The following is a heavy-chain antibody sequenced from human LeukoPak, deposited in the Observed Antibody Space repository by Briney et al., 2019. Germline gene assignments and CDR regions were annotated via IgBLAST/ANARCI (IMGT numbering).Heavy chain of an antibody. CDR2: IYTSGST. Sequence: KTSETLSLTCTVSGGSISSGSYYWSWIRQPAGKGLEWIGRIYTSGSTNYNPSLKSRVTISVDTSKNQFSLKLSSVTAADTAVYYCARDGGSWYLNFGILPFDYWGQGTLVTVSS. V-gene: IGHV4-61*02. J-gene: IGHJ4*02. CDR1: GGSISSGSYY. CDR3: ARDGGSWYLNFGILPFDY. D-gene: IGHD6-13*01.